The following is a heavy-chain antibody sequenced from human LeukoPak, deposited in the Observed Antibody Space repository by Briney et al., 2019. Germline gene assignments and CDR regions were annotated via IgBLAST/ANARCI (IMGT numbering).Heavy chain of an antibody. CDR1: GYTFTSYG. J-gene: IGHJ5*02. D-gene: IGHD2-15*01. Sequence: ASVKVSCKASGYTFTSYGISWVRQAPGQGLEWMGWISAYNGNTNYAQKLQGRVTMTTDTSTSTAYMELRSLRSDDTAVYYCARDLLKEYCSGSSCYPEPNWFDPWGQGTLVTVSS. CDR2: ISAYNGNT. CDR3: ARDLLKEYCSGSSCYPEPNWFDP. V-gene: IGHV1-18*01.